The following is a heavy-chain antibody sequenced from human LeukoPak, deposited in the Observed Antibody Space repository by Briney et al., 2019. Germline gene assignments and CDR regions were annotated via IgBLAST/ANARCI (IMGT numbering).Heavy chain of an antibody. V-gene: IGHV4-34*01. CDR1: GGSFSGYY. J-gene: IGHJ4*02. CDR2: ISHSGST. CDR3: ATRSSGHDY. D-gene: IGHD6-19*01. Sequence: PSETLSLTCAVYGGSFSGYYWSWIRQPPGKGLEWIGEISHSGSTNYNPSLKSRVTISVDTSKNQFSLKLSSVTAADTAVYYCATRSSGHDYWGQGTLVTVSS.